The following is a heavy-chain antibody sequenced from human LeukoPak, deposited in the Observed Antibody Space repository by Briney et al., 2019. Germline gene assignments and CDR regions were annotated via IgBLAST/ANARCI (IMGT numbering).Heavy chain of an antibody. CDR2: INPNSGGT. Sequence: ASVKVSCKASGYTFTGFYMHWVRQAPGQGLEWMGWINPNSGGTNYAQKFEGRVSMTRDTSINTAYMELSSLRPDDTAVYYCAREEVSVISDTCCSGLGYWGQGTLVSVS. V-gene: IGHV1-2*02. J-gene: IGHJ4*02. CDR1: GYTFTGFY. D-gene: IGHD3-10*01. CDR3: AREEVSVISDTCCSGLGY.